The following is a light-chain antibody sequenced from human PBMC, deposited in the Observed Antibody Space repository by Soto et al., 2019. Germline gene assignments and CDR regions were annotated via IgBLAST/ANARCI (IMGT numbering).Light chain of an antibody. V-gene: IGKV1-39*01. J-gene: IGKJ4*01. CDR3: QKSFSNPPT. CDR2: AAS. Sequence: DIQMTQSPSSLSASVGDRVTITCRASQTISSFLNWYQQKPGKAAKLLIHAASVFQSGVPSRFSGSGSGTDSSITISSQQPEDFTIYYCQKSFSNPPTFGGGTKVEVK. CDR1: QTISSF.